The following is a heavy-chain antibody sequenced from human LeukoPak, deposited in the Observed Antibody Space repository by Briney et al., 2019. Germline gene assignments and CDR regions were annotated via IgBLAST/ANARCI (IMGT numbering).Heavy chain of an antibody. J-gene: IGHJ4*02. CDR3: AKDKVVGASTSAHDY. CDR2: ISGSGGYT. CDR1: GFAFSSQA. V-gene: IGHV3-23*01. D-gene: IGHD1-26*01. Sequence: PGGSLRLSCAASGFAFSSQAMGWVRQAPGKGLEWVSTISGSGGYTYYADSVKGRFTISGDNTKNTLYLQMNSLRAEDTAVYYCAKDKVVGASTSAHDYWGQGTLVTVSS.